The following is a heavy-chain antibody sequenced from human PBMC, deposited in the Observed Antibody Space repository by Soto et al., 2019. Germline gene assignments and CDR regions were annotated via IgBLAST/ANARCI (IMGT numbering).Heavy chain of an antibody. Sequence: ESVGGLIQPGGSLRLSCAASGFTVSSNYMTWVRQAPGKGLEWVSIIYSGGTTYYADSVKGRFTISRDDSKNTLYLQMNSLRAEDTAVYYCARRHSHGYHFDYWGQGTLVTVSS. CDR1: GFTVSSNY. CDR2: IYSGGTT. D-gene: IGHD5-18*01. CDR3: ARRHSHGYHFDY. V-gene: IGHV3-53*01. J-gene: IGHJ4*02.